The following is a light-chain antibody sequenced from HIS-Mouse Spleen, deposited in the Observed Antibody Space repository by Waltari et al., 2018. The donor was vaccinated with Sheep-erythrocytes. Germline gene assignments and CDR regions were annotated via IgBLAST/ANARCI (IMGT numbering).Light chain of an antibody. CDR2: EGS. CDR1: SSDVGSYTL. J-gene: IGLJ3*02. Sequence: QSALTQPASMSGSPGQSITISCTGTSSDVGSYTLVSWYQQHPGKAPKLMIYEGSKRPSGVSNRFSGSKSGNTASLTISGLQAEDEADYYCCSYAGSSTPWVFGGGTKLTVL. V-gene: IGLV2-23*01. CDR3: CSYAGSSTPWV.